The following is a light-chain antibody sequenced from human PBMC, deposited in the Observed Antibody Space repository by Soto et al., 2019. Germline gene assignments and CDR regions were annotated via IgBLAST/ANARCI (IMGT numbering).Light chain of an antibody. V-gene: IGLV1-40*01. CDR1: SXNIGAPYD. CDR2: GNN. Sequence: QSVLTQPPSVSGAPGQRVTISCTGSSXNIGAPYDVHWYQQLPGTAPKLLIYGNNNRPSGVPDRFSGSKSGTSASLAITGLQAEDEGDYYCQSYDKSLSGSRVFGTGTKVTVL. CDR3: QSYDKSLSGSRV. J-gene: IGLJ1*01.